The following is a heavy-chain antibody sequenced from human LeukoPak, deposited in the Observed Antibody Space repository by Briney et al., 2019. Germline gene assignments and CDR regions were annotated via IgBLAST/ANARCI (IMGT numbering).Heavy chain of an antibody. Sequence: GGSLRLSCAASGFTFSDYYMSWIRQAPGKGLEWVSYISSSGSTIHYADSVKGRFTISRDNAKNSLYLQMNSLRAEDTAVYYCPKYQGSVPGVTPSPLDYWAQDTLVTVSS. CDR1: GFTFSDYY. V-gene: IGHV3-11*01. D-gene: IGHD4-23*01. J-gene: IGHJ4*02. CDR3: PKYQGSVPGVTPSPLDY. CDR2: ISSSGSTI.